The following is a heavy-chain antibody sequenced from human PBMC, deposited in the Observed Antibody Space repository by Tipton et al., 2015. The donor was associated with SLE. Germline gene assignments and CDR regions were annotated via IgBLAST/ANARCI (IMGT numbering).Heavy chain of an antibody. CDR3: ARDIYYGTSGNEDYYYGMDV. Sequence: QVQLVQSGGEVKKPGASVKVSCKASGYAFTKYGISWVRRAPGQGLEWMGWISGYNGDTNYAQNLQGRVTMTTDTSTSTAYMELRSLRSDDTALYYCARDIYYGTSGNEDYYYGMDVWGQRTTVIVSS. CDR1: GYAFTKYG. V-gene: IGHV1-18*01. J-gene: IGHJ6*02. D-gene: IGHD3-22*01. CDR2: ISGYNGDT.